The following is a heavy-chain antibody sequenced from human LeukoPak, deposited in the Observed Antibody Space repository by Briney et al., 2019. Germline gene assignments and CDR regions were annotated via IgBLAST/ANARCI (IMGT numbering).Heavy chain of an antibody. D-gene: IGHD6-19*01. Sequence: GGSLRLSCAASGFTFSNYWMSWVRQAPGKGLEWVANIKPDGSEKSYVDSVKGRFTISRDNAKNSLYLQMNSLRAEDTAVYYCATVWLTAPYFDYWGQGTLVTVSS. V-gene: IGHV3-7*01. J-gene: IGHJ4*02. CDR1: GFTFSNYW. CDR3: ATVWLTAPYFDY. CDR2: IKPDGSEK.